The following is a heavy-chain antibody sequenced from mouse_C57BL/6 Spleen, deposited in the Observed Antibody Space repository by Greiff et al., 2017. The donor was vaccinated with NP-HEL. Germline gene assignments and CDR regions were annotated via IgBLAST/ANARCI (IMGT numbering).Heavy chain of an antibody. CDR2: IYPGSGST. CDR1: GYTFTSYW. V-gene: IGHV1-55*01. CDR3: ARKITTVVGGMDY. D-gene: IGHD1-1*01. J-gene: IGHJ4*01. Sequence: VQLQQSGAELVKPGASVKMSCKASGYTFTSYWITWVKQRPGQGLEWIGDIYPGSGSTNYNEKFKSKATLTVDTSSSTAYMQLSSLTSEDSAVYYCARKITTVVGGMDYWGQGTSVTVSS.